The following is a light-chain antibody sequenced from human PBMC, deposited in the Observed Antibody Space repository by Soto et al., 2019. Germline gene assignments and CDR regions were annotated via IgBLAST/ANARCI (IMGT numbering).Light chain of an antibody. J-gene: IGKJ4*01. CDR2: GSS. V-gene: IGKV3-15*01. CDR1: QSVSRN. Sequence: EIVMTQSPATLSVSPGERATLSCRASQSVSRNLAWYQQKPGQAPRLLIYGSSTRATDIADRISGSGSGTEFTLTISRLQSVDFAVYYCQQYNKWPLICGGGTKFEI. CDR3: QQYNKWPLI.